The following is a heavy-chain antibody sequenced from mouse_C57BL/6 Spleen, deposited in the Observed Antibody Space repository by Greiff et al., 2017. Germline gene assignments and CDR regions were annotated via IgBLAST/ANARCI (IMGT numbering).Heavy chain of an antibody. CDR1: GYTFTSYG. V-gene: IGHV1-81*01. D-gene: IGHD2-1*01. Sequence: VQLQQSGAELARPGASVKLSCKASGYTFTSYGISWVKQRTGQGLEWIGEIYPRSGSTNYNEKFKGKATFTADTSSNTAYMQLSSLTTEDSAIYYCARGNGNHLFAYWGQGTLVTVSA. CDR3: ARGNGNHLFAY. J-gene: IGHJ3*01. CDR2: IYPRSGST.